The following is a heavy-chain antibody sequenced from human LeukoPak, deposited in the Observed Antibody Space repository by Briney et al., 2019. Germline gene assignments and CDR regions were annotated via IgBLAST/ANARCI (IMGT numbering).Heavy chain of an antibody. Sequence: SETLSLTCTVSGGSISSSYWSWIRQPPGEGLEWIGYLSYSGSTNYNPSLKSRVTISEDTSKNQFSLKLSSVTAADTAVYYCARAHTTGWRDYFFDFWGPGALVTVSP. J-gene: IGHJ4*02. D-gene: IGHD6-19*01. CDR3: ARAHTTGWRDYFFDF. CDR2: LSYSGST. CDR1: GGSISSSY. V-gene: IGHV4-59*01.